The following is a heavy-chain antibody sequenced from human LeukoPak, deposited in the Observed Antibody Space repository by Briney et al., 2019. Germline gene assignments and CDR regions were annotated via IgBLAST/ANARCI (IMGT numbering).Heavy chain of an antibody. V-gene: IGHV1-69*06. CDR2: IIPMSDTA. J-gene: IGHJ5*02. CDR3: ATNILVRDIINWFDP. CDR1: GGTFNSYA. Sequence: ASVKVSCKASGGTFNSYAISWVRQAPGQGLEWMGGIIPMSDTANYPQKFRGRLTITADIPTSTVYMELSSLRSEDTAVYYCATNILVRDIINWFDPWGQGTLVTVSS. D-gene: IGHD3-10*01.